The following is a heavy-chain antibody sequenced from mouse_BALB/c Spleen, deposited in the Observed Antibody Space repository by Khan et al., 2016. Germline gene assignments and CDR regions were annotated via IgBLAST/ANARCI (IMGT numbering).Heavy chain of an antibody. CDR3: TRGEYFGNSWYFDV. V-gene: IGHV3-1*02. D-gene: IGHD1-1*01. Sequence: EVQLQESGPDLVKPSQSLSLTCTVTGYSITSIYSWHWIRQFPGNKLEWMDYIHSSGSTNYNPSLKSRISITRDTSKNQFFLQLNSVTIEDTATYYCTRGEYFGNSWYFDVWGAGTTVTVSS. J-gene: IGHJ1*01. CDR1: GYSITSIYS. CDR2: IHSSGST.